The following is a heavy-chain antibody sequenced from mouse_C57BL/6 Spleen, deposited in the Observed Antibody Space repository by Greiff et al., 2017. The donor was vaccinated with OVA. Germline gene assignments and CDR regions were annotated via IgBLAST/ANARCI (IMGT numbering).Heavy chain of an antibody. V-gene: IGHV1-39*01. CDR2: INPNYGTT. J-gene: IGHJ1*03. CDR3: ASYYGSSYPHWYFDV. CDR1: GYSFTDYN. Sequence: EVKLQESGPELVKPGASVKISCKASGYSFTDYNMNWVKQSNGKSLEWIGVINPNYGTTSYNQKFKGKATLTVDQSSSTAYMQLNSLTSEDSAVYYCASYYGSSYPHWYFDVWGTGTTVTVSS. D-gene: IGHD1-1*01.